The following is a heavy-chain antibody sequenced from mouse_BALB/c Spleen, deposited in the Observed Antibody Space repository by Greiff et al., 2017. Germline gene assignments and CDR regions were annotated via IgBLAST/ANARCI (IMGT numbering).Heavy chain of an antibody. Sequence: EVHLVESGGGLVKPGGSLKLSCAASGFTFSSYTMSWVRQTPEKRLEWVATISSGGSYTYYPDSVKGRFTISRDNAKNTLYLQMSSLKSEDTAMYYCTSPITTATFDYWGQGTTLTVSS. CDR1: GFTFSSYT. J-gene: IGHJ2*01. CDR3: TSPITTATFDY. D-gene: IGHD1-2*01. V-gene: IGHV5-6-4*01. CDR2: ISSGGSYT.